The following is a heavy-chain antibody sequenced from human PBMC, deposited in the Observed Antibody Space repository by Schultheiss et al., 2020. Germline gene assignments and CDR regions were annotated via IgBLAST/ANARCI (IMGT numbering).Heavy chain of an antibody. Sequence: GGSLRLSCAASGFTVSSNYMSWVRQAPGKGLEWVSVIYSGGSTYYADSVKGRFTISRDNSKNTLYLQMNSLRAEDTAVYYCARSYGDYAGYYYGMDVWGQGTTVTVSS. J-gene: IGHJ6*02. CDR1: GFTVSSNY. CDR2: IYSGGST. CDR3: ARSYGDYAGYYYGMDV. D-gene: IGHD4-17*01. V-gene: IGHV3-53*01.